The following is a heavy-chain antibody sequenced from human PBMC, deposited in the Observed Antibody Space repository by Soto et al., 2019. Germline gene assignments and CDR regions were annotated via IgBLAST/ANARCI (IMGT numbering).Heavy chain of an antibody. CDR2: IYHSGST. V-gene: IGHV4-30-2*01. J-gene: IGHJ5*02. D-gene: IGHD3-22*01. CDR3: ARGLSRYYDSSGSRRNWFDP. CDR1: GGSISRGGYS. Sequence: RTFTDSGGSISRGGYSWSWIRQPPGKGLEWIGYIYHSGSTYYNPSLKSRVTISVDRSKNQFSLKLSSVTAADTAVYYCARGLSRYYDSSGSRRNWFDPWGQGTLVTVSS.